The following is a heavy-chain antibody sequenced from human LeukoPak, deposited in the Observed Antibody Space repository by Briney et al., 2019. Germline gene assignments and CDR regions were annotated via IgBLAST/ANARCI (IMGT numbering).Heavy chain of an antibody. V-gene: IGHV3-48*02. CDR3: ARDPPHSTGPWYYGMDV. D-gene: IGHD6-19*01. J-gene: IGHJ6*02. CDR1: GFTFSSYA. Sequence: GGPLRLSCAASGFTFSSYAMHWVRQAPGKGLEWVSYISRSTSAIYYADSVKGRFTISRDNAKNSLYLQMNSLRDEDTAVYYCARDPPHSTGPWYYGMDVWGQGTTVTVSS. CDR2: ISRSTSAI.